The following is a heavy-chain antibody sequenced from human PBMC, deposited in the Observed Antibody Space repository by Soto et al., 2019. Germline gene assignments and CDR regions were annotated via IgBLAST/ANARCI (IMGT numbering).Heavy chain of an antibody. J-gene: IGHJ6*02. CDR1: VFTFSSYG. Sequence: GGSLRLSCAASVFTFSSYGMHWVRQAPGKGLEWVAVIYSGGSTYYADSVKGRFTISRHNSKNTLYLQMNSLRAEDTAVYYCARGPYCGGDCYSYYYYGMDVWGQGTTVTVSS. CDR2: IYSGGST. V-gene: IGHV3-NL1*01. D-gene: IGHD2-21*02. CDR3: ARGPYCGGDCYSYYYYGMDV.